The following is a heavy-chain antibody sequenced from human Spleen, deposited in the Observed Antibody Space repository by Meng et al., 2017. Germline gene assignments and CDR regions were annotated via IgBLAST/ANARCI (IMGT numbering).Heavy chain of an antibody. CDR1: GFTFDDYA. V-gene: IGHV3-9*01. Sequence: GGSLRLSCAASGFTFDDYAMHWVRQAPGKGLEWVSGISWNSGSIGYADSVKGRFTISRDNAKNSLYLQMNSLRAEDTALYYCAKDNSGWELLLDYWGQGTLVTVSS. D-gene: IGHD1-26*01. CDR2: ISWNSGSI. CDR3: AKDNSGWELLLDY. J-gene: IGHJ4*02.